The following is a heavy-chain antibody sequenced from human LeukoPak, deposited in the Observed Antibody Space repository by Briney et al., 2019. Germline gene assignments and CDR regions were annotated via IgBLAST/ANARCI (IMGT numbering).Heavy chain of an antibody. V-gene: IGHV1-2*02. Sequence: GASVKVSCKASGYTFTYYAMHWVRQAPGQGLQWMGWITPGGGTNYPQKFQGRVAITWDTSITTAYMDLSRLTSDDTAVYYCARDRYGDGFAHFDYWGQEALVTVSS. CDR2: ITPGGGT. D-gene: IGHD5-24*01. J-gene: IGHJ4*02. CDR3: ARDRYGDGFAHFDY. CDR1: GYTFTYYA.